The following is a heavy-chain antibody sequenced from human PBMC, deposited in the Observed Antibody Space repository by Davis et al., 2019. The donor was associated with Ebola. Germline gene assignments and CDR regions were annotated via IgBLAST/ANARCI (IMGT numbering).Heavy chain of an antibody. CDR3: MSYDD. J-gene: IGHJ4*02. CDR2: LHSGHQT. CDR1: GFTFSSYS. Sequence: GESLKISCAASGFTFSSYSMNWVRQAPGKGLEWVSMLHSGHQTYYTDSVKDRFTISRDDSKNTVFLQMSGLKVEDTAVYYCMSYDDWGQGTLVTVSS. V-gene: IGHV3-53*01.